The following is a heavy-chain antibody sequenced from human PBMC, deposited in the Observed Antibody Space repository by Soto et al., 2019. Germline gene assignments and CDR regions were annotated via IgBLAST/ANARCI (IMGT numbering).Heavy chain of an antibody. J-gene: IGHJ4*02. V-gene: IGHV4-34*01. CDR1: GGSFSGFY. Sequence: KSSETLSLTCAVYGGSFSGFYWSWIRQPPGEGLEWIGEINHSGSTNYNPSLESRVTISVDTSKNQFSLKVTSVTAADTAVYYCASALGGYWGRGILVTVSS. D-gene: IGHD3-16*01. CDR2: INHSGST. CDR3: ASALGGY.